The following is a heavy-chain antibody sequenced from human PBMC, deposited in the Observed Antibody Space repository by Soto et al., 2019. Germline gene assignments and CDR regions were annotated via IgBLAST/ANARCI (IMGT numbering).Heavy chain of an antibody. CDR1: GFTFRSYG. V-gene: IGHV3-30*18. CDR2: ISYDGSKK. CDR3: AKEWQQMVAFEN. D-gene: IGHD2-8*01. J-gene: IGHJ4*02. Sequence: QVLLVESGGGVVQPGRSLRLSCAASGFTFRSYGMHWVRQAPGKGPEWVAVISYDGSKKYYGDSVKGRFTISRDNSKNTVTLQRNSVGREDTAGYYCAKEWQQMVAFENWGRGALVTVSS.